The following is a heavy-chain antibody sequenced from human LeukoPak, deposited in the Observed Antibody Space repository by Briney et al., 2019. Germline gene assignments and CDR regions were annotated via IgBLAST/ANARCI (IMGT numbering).Heavy chain of an antibody. CDR3: ARQRGDYYDSSGYYYDAFDI. Sequence: PSETLSLTCGVNGGSFTIYYWTWIRQPPGQGLEWIGEINHSGSTNYNPSLKSRVTISVDTSKNQFSLKLSSVTAADTAVYYCARQRGDYYDSSGYYYDAFDIWGQGTMVTVSS. CDR2: INHSGST. V-gene: IGHV4-34*01. D-gene: IGHD3-22*01. J-gene: IGHJ3*02. CDR1: GGSFTIYY.